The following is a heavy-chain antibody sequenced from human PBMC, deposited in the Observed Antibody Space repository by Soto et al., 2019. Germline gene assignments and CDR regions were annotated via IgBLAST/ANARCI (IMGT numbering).Heavy chain of an antibody. J-gene: IGHJ4*02. D-gene: IGHD3-16*01. V-gene: IGHV3-11*01. Sequence: GGSLRLSCAASGFTFSDYYMSWIRQAPGKGLEWVTYISSSGSNIYYADSVKGRFTISRDNAKNSLYLQMNSLRAEATAVYYCATAEIMITFGGVIYWGQGTLVTVSS. CDR2: ISSSGSNI. CDR1: GFTFSDYY. CDR3: ATAEIMITFGGVIY.